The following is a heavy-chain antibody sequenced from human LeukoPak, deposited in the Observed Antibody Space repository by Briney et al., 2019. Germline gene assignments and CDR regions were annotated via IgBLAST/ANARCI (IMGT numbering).Heavy chain of an antibody. J-gene: IGHJ4*02. CDR1: GYTFTSYD. Sequence: ASVKVSCKASGYTFTSYDINWVRQATGQGLEWMGWMNPNSGNTGYAQKFQGRVTITRNTSISTAYMELSSLRSEDTAVYYCARAENFMVPRVIRHWGQGTLANVSS. D-gene: IGHD3-10*01. V-gene: IGHV1-8*03. CDR3: ARAENFMVPRVIRH. CDR2: MNPNSGNT.